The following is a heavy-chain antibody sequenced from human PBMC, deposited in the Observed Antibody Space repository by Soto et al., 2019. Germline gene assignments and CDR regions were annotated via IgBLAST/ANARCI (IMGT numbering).Heavy chain of an antibody. CDR2: IMPIFGTT. Sequence: QVQLMQSGAEVQKPWSSVKVSCKASGGPFSSYAISWVRQAPGQGLEWMGGIMPIFGTTNYAQKFRGRVTINADESTSTAYMELSSLRSDDTAVYYCARYSSSIDYWGQGTLVTVSS. J-gene: IGHJ4*02. CDR1: GGPFSSYA. D-gene: IGHD2-2*01. CDR3: ARYSSSIDY. V-gene: IGHV1-69*01.